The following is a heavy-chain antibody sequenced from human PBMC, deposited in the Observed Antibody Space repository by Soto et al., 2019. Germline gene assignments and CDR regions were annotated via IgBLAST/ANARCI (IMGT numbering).Heavy chain of an antibody. D-gene: IGHD3-10*02. Sequence: QVQLVQSGAEVKKPGSSVKVSCTASGGTFSSYAISWVRQAPGQGLEWMGGIIPIFGTANYAQNFQGRVTITADESTSTAYIELSSQRSEDTAVYYCARGRLGSGYYYGMDVWGQGTKVTVSS. CDR2: IIPIFGTA. CDR3: ARGRLGSGYYYGMDV. J-gene: IGHJ6*02. CDR1: GGTFSSYA. V-gene: IGHV1-69*12.